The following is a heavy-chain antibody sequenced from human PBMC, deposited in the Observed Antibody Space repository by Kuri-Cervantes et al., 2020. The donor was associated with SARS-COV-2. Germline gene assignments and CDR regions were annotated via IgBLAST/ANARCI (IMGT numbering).Heavy chain of an antibody. J-gene: IGHJ5*02. CDR3: ARQFSFSGSGWYNWFDP. V-gene: IGHV4-59*08. D-gene: IGHD6-13*01. Sequence: SETLSLTCTVSGGSISSYYWSWIRQPPGKGLEWIGYIYYTGSTNYNPSLKSRVTISVDTSKNQFSLKLSSVTAADTAVYYCARQFSFSGSGWYNWFDPWGQGTLVTVSS. CDR1: GGSISSYY. CDR2: IYYTGST.